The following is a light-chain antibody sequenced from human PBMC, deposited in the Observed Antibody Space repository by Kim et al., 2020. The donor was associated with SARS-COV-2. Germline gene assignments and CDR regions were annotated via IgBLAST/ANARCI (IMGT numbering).Light chain of an antibody. V-gene: IGKV1-39*01. Sequence: DIQMTQSPSSLSASVGDRVTITCRASQSISNYLNWYQQKPGKAPKLLIYAASSFQSGVPSRFSGSGSGTDFTLTISSLQPEDFATYYWQQSYSTPITFGQGTRLEIK. CDR1: QSISNY. J-gene: IGKJ5*01. CDR3: QQSYSTPIT. CDR2: AAS.